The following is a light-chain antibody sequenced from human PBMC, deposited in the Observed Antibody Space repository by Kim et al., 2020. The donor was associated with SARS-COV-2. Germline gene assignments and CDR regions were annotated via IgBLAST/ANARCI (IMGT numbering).Light chain of an antibody. CDR2: WNN. Sequence: QSVVTQPPSVSGTPGQRVTISCSGRNANIGGNYVYWYQHVPGTAPKLLIYWNNRRPSGVPDRFSGSKSGTSASLAISGLRSEDEADYYCASWDDRLSAGVFGGGTQLTVL. CDR3: ASWDDRLSAGV. CDR1: NANIGGNY. V-gene: IGLV1-47*01. J-gene: IGLJ7*01.